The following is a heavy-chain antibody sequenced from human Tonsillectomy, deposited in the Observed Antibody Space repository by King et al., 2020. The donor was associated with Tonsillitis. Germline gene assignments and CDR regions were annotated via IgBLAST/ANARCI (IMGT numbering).Heavy chain of an antibody. CDR3: ASGTSVPHPWAQANDRVPWFDY. V-gene: IGHV1-8*01. CDR1: GYTFTSYD. J-gene: IGHJ4*02. Sequence: QLVQSGAEVQKPGASVKVSCKTSGYTFTSYDINWVRRATGQGLEWLGWMNPNSGNTDCAQKFQGRVTLTRDTSITTAYMELSSLRSEDTAVYYCASGTSVPHPWAQANDRVPWFDYWGQGNLVTGFS. D-gene: IGHD2-2*01. CDR2: MNPNSGNT.